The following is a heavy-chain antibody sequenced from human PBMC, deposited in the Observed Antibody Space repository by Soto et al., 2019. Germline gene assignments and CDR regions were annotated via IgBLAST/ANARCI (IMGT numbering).Heavy chain of an antibody. V-gene: IGHV1-46*01. CDR1: GYTFTSYY. CDR3: ARGGVVQLWTYNWFDP. CDR2: INPSGGST. J-gene: IGHJ5*02. D-gene: IGHD5-18*01. Sequence: ASVKVSCKASGYTFTSYYTHWVRQAPGQGLEWMGIINPSGGSTSYAQKFQGRVTMTRDTSTSTVYMELSSLRSEDTAVYYCARGGVVQLWTYNWFDPWGQGNLVTVSS.